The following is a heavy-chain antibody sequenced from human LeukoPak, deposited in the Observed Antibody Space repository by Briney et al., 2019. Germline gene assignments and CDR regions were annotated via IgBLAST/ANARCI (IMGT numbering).Heavy chain of an antibody. CDR2: IIPILGIA. V-gene: IGHV1-69*04. J-gene: IGHJ6*02. D-gene: IGHD3-9*01. CDR1: GGTFSSYA. CDR3: ARPSDILTGTTVGYGMDV. Sequence: SVKVSCKASGGTFSSYAISWLRQAPGQGLEWMGRIIPILGIANYAQKFQGRVTITADKSTSTAYMELSSLRSEDTAVYYCARPSDILTGTTVGYGMDVWGQGTTVTVSS.